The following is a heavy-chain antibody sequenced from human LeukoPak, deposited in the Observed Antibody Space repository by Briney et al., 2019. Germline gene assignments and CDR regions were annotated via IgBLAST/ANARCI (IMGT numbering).Heavy chain of an antibody. CDR1: GGTFSSSA. D-gene: IGHD5-18*01. Sequence: ASVKVSCKASGGTFSSSAISWVRQAPGQGLEWMGGIIPFFGTANYAQKFQGRVTITTDESTSTAYVELSSLRSEDTAVYYCARAGYGYSDYWGQGTLVTVSS. CDR2: IIPFFGTA. CDR3: ARAGYGYSDY. V-gene: IGHV1-69*05. J-gene: IGHJ4*02.